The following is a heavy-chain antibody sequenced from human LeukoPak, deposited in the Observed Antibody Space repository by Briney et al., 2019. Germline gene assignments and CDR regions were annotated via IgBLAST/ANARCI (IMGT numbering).Heavy chain of an antibody. J-gene: IGHJ5*02. D-gene: IGHD2-15*01. CDR2: IYYSGST. CDR3: ARGVVSARDWFDP. V-gene: IGHV4-59*01. Sequence: SETLSLTSTVSGGSITSYYWSWIRQPPGKGLEWIGYIYYSGSTNYNPSLKSRVTISVDTSKNQFSLKLSSVTAADTAVYYCARGVVSARDWFDPWGQGTLVTVSS. CDR1: GGSITSYY.